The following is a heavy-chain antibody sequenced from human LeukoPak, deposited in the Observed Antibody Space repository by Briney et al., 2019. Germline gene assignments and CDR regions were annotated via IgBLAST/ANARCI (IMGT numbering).Heavy chain of an antibody. CDR3: ARLTALAGHRGAFDI. J-gene: IGHJ3*02. D-gene: IGHD6-19*01. Sequence: SETLSLTCNVSGGSIGGHTFYWDWVRQPPGKGLEWIATIYYNGNTFYNPSLKSRVAISIDMSKSQFSLHLSSVTAADTAIYYCARLTALAGHRGAFDIWGPGTMVTVSS. CDR1: GGSIGGHTFY. CDR2: IYYNGNT. V-gene: IGHV4-39*01.